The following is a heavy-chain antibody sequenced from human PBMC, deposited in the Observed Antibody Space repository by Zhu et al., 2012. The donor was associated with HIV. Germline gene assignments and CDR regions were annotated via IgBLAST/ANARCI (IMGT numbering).Heavy chain of an antibody. CDR3: ARDLAVAGMWYLDL. D-gene: IGHD6-19*01. J-gene: IGHJ2*01. V-gene: IGHV4-59*01. CDR2: VYYSGST. CDR1: GGSISTYY. Sequence: VQLQESGPGLVKPSETLSLICSVSGGSISTYYWSWIRQPPGKGLEWIGYVYYSGSTNYNPSLKSRVTILVDTSKNQFSLKMSSVTAADTAVYYCARDLAVAGMWYLDLWGRGTLVTVSS.